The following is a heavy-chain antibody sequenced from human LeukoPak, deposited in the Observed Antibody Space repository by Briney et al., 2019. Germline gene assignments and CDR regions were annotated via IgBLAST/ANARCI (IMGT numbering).Heavy chain of an antibody. CDR2: IKQDGSEK. J-gene: IGHJ4*02. V-gene: IGHV3-7*01. D-gene: IGHD6-19*01. CDR1: GFSFGTYW. Sequence: GGSLRLSCAASGFSFGTYWMSWVRQAPGKGLEWVANIKQDGSEKYYVDSVKGRFTISRDNAKNSLYLQMNSLRAEDTAVYYCARDPDSSGWYGGYWGQGTLVTVSS. CDR3: ARDPDSSGWYGGY.